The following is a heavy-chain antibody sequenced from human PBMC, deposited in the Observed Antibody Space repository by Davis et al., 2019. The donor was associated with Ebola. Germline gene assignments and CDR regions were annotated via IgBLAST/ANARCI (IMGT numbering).Heavy chain of an antibody. Sequence: GGSLRLSCAASGFTFSSYWMSWVRQAPGKGLEWVANIKQDGSEKYYVDSVKGRFTISRDNAKNSLYLQMNSLRAEDTAVYYFARDAFFTSVFYYGMDVWGQGTTVTVSS. CDR3: ARDAFFTSVFYYGMDV. CDR2: IKQDGSEK. D-gene: IGHD3-3*01. J-gene: IGHJ6*02. V-gene: IGHV3-7*01. CDR1: GFTFSSYW.